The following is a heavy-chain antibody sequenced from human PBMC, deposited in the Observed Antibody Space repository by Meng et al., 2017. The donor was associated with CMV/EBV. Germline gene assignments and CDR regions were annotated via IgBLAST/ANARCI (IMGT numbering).Heavy chain of an antibody. V-gene: IGHV4-61*01. CDR1: GGSISSSSYY. J-gene: IGHJ4*02. CDR2: IYYSGST. CDR3: ARDGGIAARYYFDY. D-gene: IGHD6-6*01. Sequence: SETLSLTCTVSGGSISSSSYYWGWIRQPPGKGLEWIGYIYYSGSTNYNPSLKSRVTISVDTSKNQFSLKLSSVTAADTAVYYGARDGGIAARYYFDYWGQGTLVTVSS.